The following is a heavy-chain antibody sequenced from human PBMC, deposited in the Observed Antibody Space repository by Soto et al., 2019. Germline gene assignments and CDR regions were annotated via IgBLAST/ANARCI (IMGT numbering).Heavy chain of an antibody. V-gene: IGHV1-69*06. CDR2: VIPMFGTA. CDR1: GGTFSSYA. D-gene: IGHD2-21*02. J-gene: IGHJ6*02. CDR3: ARGFVGGTAPRYNYYGMDV. Sequence: SVKVSCKTSGGTFSSYAISWVRQAPGQGLEWMGGVIPMFGTANYAQKFQGRVTITADKSTSTAYMDLVSLRSEDTAVYYCARGFVGGTAPRYNYYGMDVWGQGPTVTVSS.